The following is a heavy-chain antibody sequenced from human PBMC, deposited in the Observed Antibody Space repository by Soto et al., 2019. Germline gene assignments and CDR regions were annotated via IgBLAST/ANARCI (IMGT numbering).Heavy chain of an antibody. D-gene: IGHD3-22*01. CDR3: ARANPGSSGDEWLGYFDY. CDR2: ISYDGSNK. J-gene: IGHJ4*02. V-gene: IGHV3-30-3*01. Sequence: GGSLRLSCAASGFTFSSYALHWVRQAPGKGLEWVAVISYDGSNKYYADSVKGRFTISRDNSKNTLYLQMNSLRAEDTAVYYCARANPGSSGDEWLGYFDYWGQGTLVTVSS. CDR1: GFTFSSYA.